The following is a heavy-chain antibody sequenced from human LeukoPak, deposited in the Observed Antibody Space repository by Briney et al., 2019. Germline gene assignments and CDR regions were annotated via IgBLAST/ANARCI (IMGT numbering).Heavy chain of an antibody. J-gene: IGHJ4*02. CDR2: ISGSGGST. CDR1: GSTFSSYV. V-gene: IGHV3-23*01. Sequence: GVSLRLSCAASGSTFSSYVMSWVRQAPGKGLEWVSTISGSGGSTYYADSVKGRFTISRDNSKNTLYLQMNSLRAEDTAVYFCAKAVLTAYYNYWGQGTLVTVSS. D-gene: IGHD3-9*01. CDR3: AKAVLTAYYNY.